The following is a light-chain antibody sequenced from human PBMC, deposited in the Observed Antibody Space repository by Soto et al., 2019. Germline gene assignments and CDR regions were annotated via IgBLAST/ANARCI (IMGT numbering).Light chain of an antibody. J-gene: IGLJ1*01. CDR1: NSDVGNYNL. CDR2: EVN. CDR3: CSYAGSSTYV. V-gene: IGLV2-23*02. Sequence: QSVLTQPASVSGSPGQSITISCTGTNSDVGNYNLVSWYQQHPGKAPKVMIYEVNKRPSGVSNRFSGSKSGNTASLTVFGLQAEDEADYYCCSYAGSSTYVFGTGTKVTVL.